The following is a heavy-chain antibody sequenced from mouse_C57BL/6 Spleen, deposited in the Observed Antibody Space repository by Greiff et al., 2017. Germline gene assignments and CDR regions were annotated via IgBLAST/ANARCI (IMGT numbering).Heavy chain of an antibody. J-gene: IGHJ2*01. D-gene: IGHD1-1*01. V-gene: IGHV14-4*01. Sequence: VHVKQSGAELVRPGASVKLSCTASGFNIKDDYMHWVKQRPEQGLEWIGWIDPENGDTEYASKFQGKATITADTSSNTAYLQRSSLTSEDTAVYYCTTWDTTVVAFDYWGQGTTLTVSS. CDR2: IDPENGDT. CDR1: GFNIKDDY. CDR3: TTWDTTVVAFDY.